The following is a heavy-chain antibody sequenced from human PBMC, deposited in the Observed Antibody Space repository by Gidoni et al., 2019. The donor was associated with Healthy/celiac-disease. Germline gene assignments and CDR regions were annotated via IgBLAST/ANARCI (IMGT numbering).Heavy chain of an antibody. CDR1: GLIFRSYW. CDR3: ARAREIYAFDI. V-gene: IGHV3-7*04. J-gene: IGHJ3*02. Sequence: EVQLVESGGGLVQHGGSLRRSCSGSGLIFRSYWMSWVRQAPGKGLEWVDNIKQDGSENYYVDTVKGRFTISRDNAKNSLYLQMNSLRAEDTAVYYCARAREIYAFDIWGQGTMVTVSS. D-gene: IGHD3-3*01. CDR2: IKQDGSEN.